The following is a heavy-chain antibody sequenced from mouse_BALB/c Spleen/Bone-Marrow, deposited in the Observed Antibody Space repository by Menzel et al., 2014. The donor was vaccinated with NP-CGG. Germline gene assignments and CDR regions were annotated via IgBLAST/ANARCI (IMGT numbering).Heavy chain of an antibody. V-gene: IGHV7-3*02. CDR1: GFTFTDYY. Sequence: DVHLVESGGGLVQPGGSLRPSCATSGFTFTDYYMNWVRQPPGKALEWLGFIRNKANGYTTEYSASVKGRFTISRDISQSILYLQMNTLRAEDSATYYCARDMGGLLFDYWGQGTTLTVSS. D-gene: IGHD2-3*01. CDR2: IRNKANGYTT. CDR3: ARDMGGLLFDY. J-gene: IGHJ2*01.